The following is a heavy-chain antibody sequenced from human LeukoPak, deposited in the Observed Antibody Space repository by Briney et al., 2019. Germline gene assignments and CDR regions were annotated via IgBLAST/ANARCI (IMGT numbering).Heavy chain of an antibody. J-gene: IGHJ4*02. CDR2: IQQDGTEK. V-gene: IGHV3-7*01. CDR3: ARDRNTDFWSGYYTNYFDY. D-gene: IGHD3-3*01. CDR1: GFTFTTYW. Sequence: GGSLRLSCAASGFTFTTYWMSWVRQAPGKGLEWVANIQQDGTEKYYVDSVKGRFTISRDNAKNSLHLQMNSLRAEDTAVYYCARDRNTDFWSGYYTNYFDYWGQGTLVTVSS.